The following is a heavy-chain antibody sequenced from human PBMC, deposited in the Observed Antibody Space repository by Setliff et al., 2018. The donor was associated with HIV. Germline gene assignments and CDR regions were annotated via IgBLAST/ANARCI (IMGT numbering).Heavy chain of an antibody. Sequence: SVKVSCKASRSTLNSHTINWVRQAPGQGLDWMGRIIPILGVANYAQRFRGKVTITADKSTSTAYMELTSLRFDDTAMYYCVRGVQSPPHYSYYYMDVWGEGTMVTVSS. CDR1: RSTLNSHT. V-gene: IGHV1-69*02. CDR2: IIPILGVA. CDR3: VRGVQSPPHYSYYYMDV. J-gene: IGHJ6*03. D-gene: IGHD3-3*01.